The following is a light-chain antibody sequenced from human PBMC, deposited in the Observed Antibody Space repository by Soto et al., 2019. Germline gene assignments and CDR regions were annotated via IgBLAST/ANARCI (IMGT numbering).Light chain of an antibody. CDR1: SSDVGNYNL. V-gene: IGLV2-23*01. CDR3: CSYAVGRTEV. CDR2: EDS. Sequence: ALTKPDSVSGSPGQSITISCTGSSSDVGNYNLVSWYQQHPGKAPKLMIYEDSKWPSGVSNRFSGSKSGNTAYLTISGLQAEDEADYYCCSYAVGRTEVFGHGTKATVL. J-gene: IGLJ1*01.